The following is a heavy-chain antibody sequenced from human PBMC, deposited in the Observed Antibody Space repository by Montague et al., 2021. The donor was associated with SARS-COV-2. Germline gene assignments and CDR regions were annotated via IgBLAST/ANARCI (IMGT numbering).Heavy chain of an antibody. CDR3: ARFGSGTLEFDL. CDR2: IRTTGHT. D-gene: IGHD1-26*01. V-gene: IGHV4-61*02. J-gene: IGHJ4*02. Sequence: TLSLTCTVSGASISTGIYYWSWIRPPAGKGLEWIGRIRTTGHTDYNISLESRVFMSVATSTNQFSLSLTSVTAADTAVYFGARFGSGTLEFDLWGQGTLVTVSS. CDR1: GASISTGIYY.